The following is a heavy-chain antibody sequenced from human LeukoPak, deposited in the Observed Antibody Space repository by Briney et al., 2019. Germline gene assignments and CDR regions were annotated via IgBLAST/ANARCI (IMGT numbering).Heavy chain of an antibody. CDR1: GGTFSSYA. V-gene: IGHV1-69*05. CDR3: ALGYYYDSSGSYYFDY. Sequence: GASVKVSCKASGGTFSSYAISWVRQAPGQGLEWMGGIIPIFGTANYAQKFQGRVTITTDESTSTAYMELSSLRSEDTAVYYCALGYYYDSSGSYYFDYWGQGTLVTVSS. CDR2: IIPIFGTA. D-gene: IGHD3-22*01. J-gene: IGHJ4*02.